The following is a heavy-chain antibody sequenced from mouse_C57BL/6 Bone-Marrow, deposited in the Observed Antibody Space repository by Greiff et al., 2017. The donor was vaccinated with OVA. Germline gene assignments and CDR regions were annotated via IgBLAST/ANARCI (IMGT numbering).Heavy chain of an antibody. CDR3: ARTSRGLRRPFDY. D-gene: IGHD2-4*01. CDR2: IYPRSGNT. CDR1: GYTFTSYG. J-gene: IGHJ2*01. Sequence: LVESGAELARPGASVQLSCKASGYTFTSYGISWVKQRTGQGLEWIGEIYPRSGNTYYNEKFKGKATLTADKSSSTAYMELRSLTSEDSAVYFGARTSRGLRRPFDYWGQGTTLTVSS. V-gene: IGHV1-81*01.